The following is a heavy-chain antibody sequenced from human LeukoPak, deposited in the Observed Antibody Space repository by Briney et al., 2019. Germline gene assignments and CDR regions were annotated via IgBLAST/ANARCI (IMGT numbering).Heavy chain of an antibody. Sequence: PGRSLRLSCAASGFTFSSYGMHWVRQAPGKGLEWVAFIRYDGSNKYYADSVKGRFTISRDNSKNTLYLQMNSLRAEDTAVYYCAKLEYYYGSGSSKDYFDYWGQGTLVTVSS. CDR3: AKLEYYYGSGSSKDYFDY. D-gene: IGHD3-10*01. CDR1: GFTFSSYG. CDR2: IRYDGSNK. J-gene: IGHJ4*02. V-gene: IGHV3-30*02.